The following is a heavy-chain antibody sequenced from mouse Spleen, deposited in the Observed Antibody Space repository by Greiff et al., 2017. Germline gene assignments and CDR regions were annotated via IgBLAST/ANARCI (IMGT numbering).Heavy chain of an antibody. CDR2: IDPSDSET. Sequence: QVQLKQPGAELVRPGSSVKLSCKASGYTFTSYWMHWVKQRPIQGLEWIGNIDPSDSETHYNQKFKDKATLTVDKSSSTAYMQLSSLTSEDSAVYYCARKTPLGYYFDYWGQGTTLTVSS. V-gene: IGHV1-52*01. CDR3: ARKTPLGYYFDY. D-gene: IGHD4-1*01. J-gene: IGHJ2*01. CDR1: GYTFTSYW.